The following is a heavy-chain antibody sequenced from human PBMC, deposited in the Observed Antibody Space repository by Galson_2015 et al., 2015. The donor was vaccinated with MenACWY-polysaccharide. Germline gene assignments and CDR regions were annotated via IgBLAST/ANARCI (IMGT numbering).Heavy chain of an antibody. V-gene: IGHV3-30*02. Sequence: SLRLSCAGSGFNFGGNGLHWVRQAPGKGLEWVAFIRYDGRDKYYADSVKGRFTLSRDNSKNTLYLQMDSLRAEDTAVYYCAKDRTAAASDGDYWGQGTLVTVSS. D-gene: IGHD6-13*01. J-gene: IGHJ4*02. CDR3: AKDRTAAASDGDY. CDR2: IRYDGRDK. CDR1: GFNFGGNG.